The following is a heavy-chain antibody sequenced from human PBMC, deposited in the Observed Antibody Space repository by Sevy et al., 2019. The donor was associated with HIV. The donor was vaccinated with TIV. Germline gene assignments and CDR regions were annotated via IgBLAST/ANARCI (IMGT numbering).Heavy chain of an antibody. J-gene: IGHJ6*03. CDR2: ISYDGSNK. CDR3: ARVALTFGGDPYDEHYFMDV. V-gene: IGHV3-30*03. CDR1: GFTFSSYD. D-gene: IGHD3-16*01. Sequence: GGSLRLSCAAPGFTFSSYDMHWVRQAPGKGLEWVAVISYDGSNKFYLDSVKGRFTISRDNSKRTLYRELSSLWAEDTAVYYCARVALTFGGDPYDEHYFMDVWGKGTTVTVSS.